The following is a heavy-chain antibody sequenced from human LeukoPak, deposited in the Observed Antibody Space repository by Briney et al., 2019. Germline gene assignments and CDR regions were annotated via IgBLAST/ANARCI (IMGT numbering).Heavy chain of an antibody. J-gene: IGHJ4*02. V-gene: IGHV4-39*05. CDR3: AFTPTYYGSGSRFDY. CDR1: GGSISSSSYY. Sequence: KPSETPSLTCTVSGGSISSSSYYWGWIRQPPGKGLEWIGSIYYSGSTYYNPSLKSRVTISVDTSKNQFSLKLSSVTAADTAVYYCAFTPTYYGSGSRFDYWGQGTLVTVSS. D-gene: IGHD3-10*01. CDR2: IYYSGST.